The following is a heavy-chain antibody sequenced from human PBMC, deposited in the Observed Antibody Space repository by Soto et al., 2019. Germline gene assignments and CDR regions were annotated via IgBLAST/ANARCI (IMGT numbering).Heavy chain of an antibody. D-gene: IGHD2-15*01. CDR3: ARPGYCSGGSCYSPYYYYGMDV. Sequence: QVQLVQSGAEVKKPGASVKVSCKASGYTFTSYGISWVQQAPGQGLEWMGWISAYNGNTNYAQKLQGRVTMTTDTSTSTAYMELRSLRSDDTAVYYCARPGYCSGGSCYSPYYYYGMDVWGQGTTVTVSS. J-gene: IGHJ6*02. CDR1: GYTFTSYG. CDR2: ISAYNGNT. V-gene: IGHV1-18*01.